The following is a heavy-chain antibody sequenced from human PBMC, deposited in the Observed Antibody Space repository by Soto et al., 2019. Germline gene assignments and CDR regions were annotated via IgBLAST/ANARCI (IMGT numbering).Heavy chain of an antibody. CDR1: GGSISSGDYY. CDR2: IYYSGST. D-gene: IGHD3-16*02. Sequence: SETLSLTCTVSGGSISSGDYYWSWIRQPPGKGLEWIGYIYYSGSTYYNPSLKSRVTISVDTSKNQFSLKLSSVTAADTAVYYCAREAVRYYDYFCGSYRRSYYFDYWGQGTLVTVSS. V-gene: IGHV4-30-4*01. J-gene: IGHJ4*02. CDR3: AREAVRYYDYFCGSYRRSYYFDY.